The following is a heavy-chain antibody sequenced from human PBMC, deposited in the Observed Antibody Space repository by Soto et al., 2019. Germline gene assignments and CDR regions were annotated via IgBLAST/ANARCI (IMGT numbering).Heavy chain of an antibody. J-gene: IGHJ4*02. V-gene: IGHV3-64D*06. CDR2: ISSNGGNT. D-gene: IGHD3-22*01. CDR1: GFTFSNYA. Sequence: GGSLRLSCSASGFTFSNYAMHWVRRAPGKGLEYVSAISSNGGNTYYADSVKGRFTISRDNSKNTLYLQMSSLRTEDTAVYYCVKAVFSGYYYVPFDYWGQGTLVTVSS. CDR3: VKAVFSGYYYVPFDY.